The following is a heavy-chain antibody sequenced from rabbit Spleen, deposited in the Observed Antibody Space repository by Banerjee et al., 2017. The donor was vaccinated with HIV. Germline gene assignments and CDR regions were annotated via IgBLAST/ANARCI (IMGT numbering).Heavy chain of an antibody. CDR1: GFSFNSGYD. CDR3: ARDTGTSFSTYGMDL. CDR2: IYAGSSGST. J-gene: IGHJ6*01. Sequence: QSLEESGGGLVKPGESRTLTCKASGFSFNSGYDMCWVRKAPGKGLEWIACIYAGSSGSTYSATWAKGRFTISKTSSTTVTLQMTSLTAADTATYFCARDTGTSFSTYGMDLWGPGTLVTVS. D-gene: IGHD8-1*01. V-gene: IGHV1S40*01.